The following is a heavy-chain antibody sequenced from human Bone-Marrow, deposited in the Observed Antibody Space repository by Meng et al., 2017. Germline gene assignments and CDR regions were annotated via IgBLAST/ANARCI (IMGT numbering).Heavy chain of an antibody. Sequence: QVQLQQWGAGLLKPSETLSLTCAVYGGSFSGYYWSWIRQPPGKGLEWIGEINHSGSTNYNPSLKSRVTISVDTSKNQFSLKLSSVTAADTAVYYCARTRGYSYGYYGYWDQGTLVTVSS. D-gene: IGHD5-18*01. CDR2: INHSGST. V-gene: IGHV4-34*01. CDR1: GGSFSGYY. CDR3: ARTRGYSYGYYGY. J-gene: IGHJ4*02.